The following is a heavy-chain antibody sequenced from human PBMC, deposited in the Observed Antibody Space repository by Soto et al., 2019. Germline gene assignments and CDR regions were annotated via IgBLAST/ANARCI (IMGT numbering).Heavy chain of an antibody. Sequence: GESLKISCAASGFTFSSYAMNWVRQAPGKGLEWVSAMSGTGGSTYYADSVKGRFTISRDNSKNTLYLQMNSLRVEDTAVFYCAKAGFSSGWSPSYFDYWGQGTLVTV. CDR2: MSGTGGST. D-gene: IGHD6-19*01. CDR3: AKAGFSSGWSPSYFDY. J-gene: IGHJ4*02. CDR1: GFTFSSYA. V-gene: IGHV3-23*01.